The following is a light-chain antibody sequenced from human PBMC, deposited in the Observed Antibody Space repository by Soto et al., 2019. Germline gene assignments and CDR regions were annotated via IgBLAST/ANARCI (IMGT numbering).Light chain of an antibody. J-gene: IGLJ1*01. Sequence: LTQPRLVSGSPGQSVTISCTGTSSDVGGYNYVSWYQQHPGKAPKLMIYDVSKRPSGVPDRFSGSKSGNTASLTISGLQAEDEADYYCCSYAGSYPYVFGTGTKVTVL. CDR2: DVS. CDR3: CSYAGSYPYV. V-gene: IGLV2-11*01. CDR1: SSDVGGYNY.